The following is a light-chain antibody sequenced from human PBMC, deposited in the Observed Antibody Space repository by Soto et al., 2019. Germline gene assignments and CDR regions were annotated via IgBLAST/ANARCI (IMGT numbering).Light chain of an antibody. Sequence: EIVLTQSPGTLSLSPGERATLSCRASQRVDSDALAWYQQRPGQAPRLLFYGASRRATGIPERFSGGGSGTDFTLTISRLEPEDFAVYYCQEHAYTPWAFGQGTKVDIK. CDR1: QRVDSDA. J-gene: IGKJ1*01. V-gene: IGKV3-20*01. CDR2: GAS. CDR3: QEHAYTPWA.